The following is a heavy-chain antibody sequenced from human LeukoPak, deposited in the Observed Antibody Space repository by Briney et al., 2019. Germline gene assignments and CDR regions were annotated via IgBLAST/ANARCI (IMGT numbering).Heavy chain of an antibody. CDR1: GFTFTSYS. J-gene: IGHJ2*01. V-gene: IGHV3-21*01. D-gene: IGHD1-1*01. CDR3: AGSDTTGYTPREWDYWFFDR. Sequence: GGSLRLSCVASGFTFTSYSMTWVRQAPGMGLEWVASISRSSDYIFYADSVKGRFTISRDNAKNSLYLQMNSLRTEDTAVYYCAGSDTTGYTPREWDYWFFDRWGRGTLVTVSS. CDR2: ISRSSDYI.